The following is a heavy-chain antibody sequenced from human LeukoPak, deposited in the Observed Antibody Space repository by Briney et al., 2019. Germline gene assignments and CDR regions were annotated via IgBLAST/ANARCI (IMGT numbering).Heavy chain of an antibody. J-gene: IGHJ4*02. CDR1: GFTFSSYA. Sequence: GGSLRLSCAASGFTFSSYAMSWVRLAPGKGLEWVSAITDSGGNRQYTDSVKGRFTISRDNSKNTLYLQMDSLRADDTAVYYCAKSSRYGTGWYGKIDYWGQGTLVTVSS. D-gene: IGHD6-19*01. V-gene: IGHV3-23*01. CDR3: AKSSRYGTGWYGKIDY. CDR2: ITDSGGNR.